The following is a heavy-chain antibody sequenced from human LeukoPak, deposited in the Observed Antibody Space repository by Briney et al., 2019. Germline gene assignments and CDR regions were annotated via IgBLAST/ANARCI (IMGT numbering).Heavy chain of an antibody. CDR1: GFTFSNYG. CDR3: AKDYAYYYGSGIGGFDY. J-gene: IGHJ4*02. CDR2: IRGSGSNT. V-gene: IGHV3-23*01. D-gene: IGHD3-10*01. Sequence: GGSLRLSCAASGFTFSNYGLSWVRQAPGKGLEWVSGIRGSGSNTYYADSVKGRFTISRDKSNNTLYLQMNSLRAEDTAVYYCAKDYAYYYGSGIGGFDYWGQGTLVTVSS.